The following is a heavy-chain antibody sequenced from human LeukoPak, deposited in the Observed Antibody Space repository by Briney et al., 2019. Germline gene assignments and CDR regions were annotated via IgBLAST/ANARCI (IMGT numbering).Heavy chain of an antibody. J-gene: IGHJ4*02. CDR2: INAGNGNT. CDR3: ARDEVGGDSTFDY. D-gene: IGHD2-21*02. V-gene: IGHV1-3*01. Sequence: ASVKVSCKASGYTFTSYAMHWVRQAPGQRLEWMGWINAGNGNTKYSQKFQGRVTITRDTSASTACMELSSLRSEDTAVYYCARDEVGGDSTFDYWGQGTLVTVSS. CDR1: GYTFTSYA.